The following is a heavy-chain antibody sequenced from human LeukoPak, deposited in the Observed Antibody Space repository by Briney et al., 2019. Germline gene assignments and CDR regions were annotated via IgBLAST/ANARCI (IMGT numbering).Heavy chain of an antibody. Sequence: SVKVSCKASGGTFSSYAISWVRQAPGQGLEWMGGIIPIFGTANYAQKFQGRVTITTDESTSTAYMELSSLRSEDTAVYYCARDGLRGITGSSLWGQGTLVTVSS. V-gene: IGHV1-69*05. CDR1: GGTFSSYA. CDR3: ARDGLRGITGSSL. J-gene: IGHJ4*02. D-gene: IGHD1-20*01. CDR2: IIPIFGTA.